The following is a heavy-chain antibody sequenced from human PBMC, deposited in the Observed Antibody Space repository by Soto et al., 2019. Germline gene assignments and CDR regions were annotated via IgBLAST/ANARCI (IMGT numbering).Heavy chain of an antibody. Sequence: QVQLVQSGAEVKKPGSSVKVSCKASGGTFSSYAISWVRQAPGQGLEWMGGIIPIFGTANYAQKFQGRVTITAAEATRPAYMELSSLRSEDTAVYYCAREPGGNLAFDIWGQGTMVTVSS. D-gene: IGHD2-15*01. V-gene: IGHV1-69*12. J-gene: IGHJ3*02. CDR3: AREPGGNLAFDI. CDR1: GGTFSSYA. CDR2: IIPIFGTA.